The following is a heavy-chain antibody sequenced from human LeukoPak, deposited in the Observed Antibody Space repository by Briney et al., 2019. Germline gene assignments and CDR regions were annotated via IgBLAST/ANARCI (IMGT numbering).Heavy chain of an antibody. CDR3: ARVGYSYGPFDY. CDR1: GGTFSRYT. J-gene: IGHJ4*02. D-gene: IGHD5-18*01. Sequence: ASVNVSCKASGGTFSRYTISWVGRAPGQGLEWMGRIIPILGIANYAQKCQGRVTITADKCTSTAYMELSSLRSEDTAVYYCARVGYSYGPFDYWGQGTLVTVSS. V-gene: IGHV1-69*02. CDR2: IIPILGIA.